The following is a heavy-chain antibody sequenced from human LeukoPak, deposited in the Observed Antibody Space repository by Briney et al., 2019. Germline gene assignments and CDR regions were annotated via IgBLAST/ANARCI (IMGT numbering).Heavy chain of an antibody. CDR1: GFTFRSYA. J-gene: IGHJ4*02. CDR3: AKDREAVAGGGFDY. D-gene: IGHD6-19*01. V-gene: IGHV3-23*01. Sequence: GGSLRLSCAVSGFTFRSYAMSWVRQAPGKGLEWVSAISGSGGSTYYADSVKGRFTISRDNSNNTLYLQMNSLRAEDTAVYYCAKDREAVAGGGFDYWGQGTLVTVSS. CDR2: ISGSGGST.